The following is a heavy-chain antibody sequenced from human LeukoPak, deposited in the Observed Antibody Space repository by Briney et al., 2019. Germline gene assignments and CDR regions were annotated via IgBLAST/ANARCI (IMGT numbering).Heavy chain of an antibody. Sequence: ASVKVSCKASGYTFTSYYMHWVRQAPGQGLEWMGIINPSGGSTSYAQKFQGRVTMTRDTSTSTVYMELSSLRSEDTAVYYCIGRTPDYYDSSGSFDNWGQGTLVTVSS. CDR3: IGRTPDYYDSSGSFDN. CDR2: INPSGGST. J-gene: IGHJ4*02. CDR1: GYTFTSYY. V-gene: IGHV1-46*01. D-gene: IGHD3-22*01.